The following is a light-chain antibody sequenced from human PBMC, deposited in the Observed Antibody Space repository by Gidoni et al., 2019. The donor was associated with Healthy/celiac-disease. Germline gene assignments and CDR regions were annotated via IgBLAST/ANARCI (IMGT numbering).Light chain of an antibody. CDR2: KAF. Sequence: DIQMTQSPSTLSASVGNRVTITCRASKSISSWLAWYQQKPGKAPKLLIYKAFSLESGVPSRFSGSGSGTEFTLTISSLQPDDFATYYCQQYNSYPWTFGQGNKVEIK. V-gene: IGKV1-5*03. J-gene: IGKJ1*01. CDR1: KSISSW. CDR3: QQYNSYPWT.